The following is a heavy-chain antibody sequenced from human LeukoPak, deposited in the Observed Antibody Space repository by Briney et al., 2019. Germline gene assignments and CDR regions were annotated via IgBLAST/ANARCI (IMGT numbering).Heavy chain of an antibody. CDR2: IYYSGST. V-gene: IGHV4-30-4*01. CDR1: GGSISSGDYY. D-gene: IGHD2-21*02. CDR3: ARGNPYCGGDCYSADY. Sequence: PSQTLSLTCTVSGGSISSGDYYWSWIRQPPGKGLEWIGYIYYSGSTYYNPSLKSRVTISVDTSKNQFSLKLSSVTAADTAVYYCARGNPYCGGDCYSADYWGQGTLVTVSS. J-gene: IGHJ4*02.